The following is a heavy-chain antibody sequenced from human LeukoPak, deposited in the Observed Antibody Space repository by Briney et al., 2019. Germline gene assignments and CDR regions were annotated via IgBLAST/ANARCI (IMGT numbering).Heavy chain of an antibody. V-gene: IGHV3-21*01. CDR1: GFTFSSYS. CDR3: ARAPLLYYRGPHFDY. CDR2: ISSSSSYI. J-gene: IGHJ4*02. D-gene: IGHD2-8*01. Sequence: GGSLRLSCAASGFTFSSYSMNWVRQAPGKGLEWVSSISSSSSYIYYADSVKGRFTISRDNAKNSLYLQMNSLRAEDTAVYYCARAPLLYYRGPHFDYWGQGTLVTVSS.